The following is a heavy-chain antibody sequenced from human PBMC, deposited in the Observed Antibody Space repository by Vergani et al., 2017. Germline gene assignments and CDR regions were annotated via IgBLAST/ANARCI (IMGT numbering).Heavy chain of an antibody. V-gene: IGHV4-59*01. Sequence: QVQLQESGPGLVKPSETLSLTCTVSGGSISSYYWSWIRQPPGKGLEWIGYIYYSGSTNYNPSLKSRVTISVDTSKNQFSLKLSSVTAADTAVYYCARQRGPRGLWFDPWGQGTLVTVSS. CDR1: GGSISSYY. CDR2: IYYSGST. CDR3: ARQRGPRGLWFDP. D-gene: IGHD3-10*01. J-gene: IGHJ5*02.